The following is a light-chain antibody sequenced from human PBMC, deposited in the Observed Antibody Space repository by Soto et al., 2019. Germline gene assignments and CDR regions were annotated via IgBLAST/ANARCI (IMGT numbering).Light chain of an antibody. J-gene: IGKJ1*01. CDR3: QQYASSQT. V-gene: IGKV3-20*01. Sequence: EIVLTQSPATLSLSPGERATLSCRASQSVSSSYLAWYQQNPGQAPRLLIFDASSRATGISDRFSGSGSGTDFTLTISRLEPEDFAVYFCQQYASSQTFGQGTKVDIK. CDR2: DAS. CDR1: QSVSSSY.